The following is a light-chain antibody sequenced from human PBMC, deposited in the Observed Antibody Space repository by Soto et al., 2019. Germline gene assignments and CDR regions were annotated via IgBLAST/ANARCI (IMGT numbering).Light chain of an antibody. CDR3: QSYDSSIVV. Sequence: FMLTQPHSVSEFLGKTVTISCTRSSGIIASNYVQWYQQRPGSAPTTVIFEDYQRPSGVPDRFFGSIDISSNSASLTISGLKTEDEADYYCQSYDSSIVVFGGGTKLTVL. CDR2: EDY. J-gene: IGLJ2*01. CDR1: SGIIASNY. V-gene: IGLV6-57*03.